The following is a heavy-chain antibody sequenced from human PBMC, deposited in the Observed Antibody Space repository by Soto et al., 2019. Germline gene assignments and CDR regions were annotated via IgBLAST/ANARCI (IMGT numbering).Heavy chain of an antibody. J-gene: IGHJ4*02. CDR3: AQTTGWPGFDF. CDR2: IYNGGST. CDR1: GASVTSRY. V-gene: IGHV4-59*02. Sequence: QVQLQESGPGLVKPWETMSLTCTASGASVTSRYWSWIRQSPGKGLEWIGHIYNGGSTKYNPSLKSRVIIPVDMSRNQVSLKLTSVTAADTAVYYCAQTTGWPGFDFWGPGALVTVSS. D-gene: IGHD6-19*01.